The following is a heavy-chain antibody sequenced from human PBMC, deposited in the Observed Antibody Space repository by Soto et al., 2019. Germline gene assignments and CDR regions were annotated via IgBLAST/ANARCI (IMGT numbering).Heavy chain of an antibody. CDR2: IYYSGST. CDR3: ARNYRETMSKMELQLNNWFDT. J-gene: IGHJ5*02. V-gene: IGHV4-59*01. CDR1: GGSISSYY. D-gene: IGHD1-7*01. Sequence: PSETLSLTCTVSGGSISSYYWSWIRQPPGKGLEWIGYIYYSGSTNYNPSLKSRVTISVDTSKNQFSLKLSSVTAADTAVYYCARNYRETMSKMELQLNNWFDTWGQGTLVTVSS.